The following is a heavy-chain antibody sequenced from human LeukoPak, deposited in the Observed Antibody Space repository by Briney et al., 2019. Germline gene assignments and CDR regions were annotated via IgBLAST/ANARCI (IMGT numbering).Heavy chain of an antibody. D-gene: IGHD5-12*01. CDR3: AILATTQLFDY. CDR2: ISPYNGNT. J-gene: IGHJ4*02. V-gene: IGHV1-18*01. Sequence: ASVKVSCKASGYTFTSYGISWVRQAPGQGLEWMGWISPYNGNTNYAPKLQGRLTMTTDTSTSTAYMELRSLRSDDTAVYYCAILATTQLFDYWGQGTLVTVSS. CDR1: GYTFTSYG.